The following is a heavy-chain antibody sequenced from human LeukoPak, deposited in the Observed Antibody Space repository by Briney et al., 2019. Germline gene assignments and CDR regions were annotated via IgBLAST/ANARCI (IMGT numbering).Heavy chain of an antibody. CDR2: ISGSGGST. V-gene: IGHV3-23*01. J-gene: IGHJ4*02. Sequence: GGSLRLSCAASGFTFSSYAMSWVRQAPRKGLEWVSAISGSGGSTYYADSVKGRFTISRDNSKNTLYLQMNSLRAEDTAVYYCAKSAYYYDSSGYYYFDYWGQGTLVTVSS. D-gene: IGHD3-22*01. CDR3: AKSAYYYDSSGYYYFDY. CDR1: GFTFSSYA.